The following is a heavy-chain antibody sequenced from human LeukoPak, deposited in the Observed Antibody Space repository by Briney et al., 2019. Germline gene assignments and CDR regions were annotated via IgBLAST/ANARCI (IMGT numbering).Heavy chain of an antibody. J-gene: IGHJ6*02. Sequence: GGSLRLSCAASGFTFSSHGMHWVRQAPGKGLEWVAVIWYDGGKKYYADTVKGRFTISRDNSKNTLFLQMNSLGAEDTAVYYCARGATIWYGMDVWGQGTTVTVSS. V-gene: IGHV3-33*01. CDR1: GFTFSSHG. CDR2: IWYDGGKK. D-gene: IGHD5-24*01. CDR3: ARGATIWYGMDV.